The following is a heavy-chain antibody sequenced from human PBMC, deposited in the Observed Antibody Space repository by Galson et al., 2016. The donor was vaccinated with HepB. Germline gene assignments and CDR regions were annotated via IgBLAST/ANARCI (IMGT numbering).Heavy chain of an antibody. CDR2: INHDGSTT. J-gene: IGHJ4*02. CDR3: ARDEGH. CDR1: GFSFSSYW. Sequence: SLRLSCAASGFSFSSYWMHWVRQTPGKGLVWVSRINHDGSTTSHADSVKGRSTISRDNAKNTLYLRMNSLRAEDTAIYYCARDEGHWGQGTLVTVSS. V-gene: IGHV3-74*01.